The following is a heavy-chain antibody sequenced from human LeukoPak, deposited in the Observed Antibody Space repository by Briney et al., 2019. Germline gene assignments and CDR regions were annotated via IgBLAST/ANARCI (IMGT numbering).Heavy chain of an antibody. CDR2: MSYDGSNK. D-gene: IGHD3-10*01. J-gene: IGHJ4*02. CDR1: GFTFSSYG. V-gene: IGHV3-30*18. CDR3: AKDPQLLWFGELLGHYFDY. Sequence: GRSLRLSCAASGFTFSSYGMHWVRQAPGKGLEWVAVMSYDGSNKYYADSVKGRFTISRDNSKNTLYLQMNSLRAEDTAVYYCAKDPQLLWFGELLGHYFDYWGQGTLVTVSS.